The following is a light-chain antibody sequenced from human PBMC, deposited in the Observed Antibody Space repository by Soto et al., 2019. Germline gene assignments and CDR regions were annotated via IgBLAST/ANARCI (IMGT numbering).Light chain of an antibody. Sequence: EIVLTQSPATLSLSPVERATLSFRASQSVRSYLAWYQHKHGQAPRLLIYDASNRATGIPARFSGSGSGTDFTLTISSLETEDLAVYYCQHRSNWPSWTFGAGTNVDIK. CDR1: QSVRSY. V-gene: IGKV3-11*01. J-gene: IGKJ1*01. CDR3: QHRSNWPSWT. CDR2: DAS.